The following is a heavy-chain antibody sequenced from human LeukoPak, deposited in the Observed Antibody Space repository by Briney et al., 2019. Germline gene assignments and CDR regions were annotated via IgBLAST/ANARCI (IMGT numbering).Heavy chain of an antibody. CDR1: GFTFSSNG. CDR3: ATGRGVPGFQFFDH. V-gene: IGHV3-30*02. Sequence: GGSLRLSCAASGFTFSSNGMHWVRQAPGKGLEWVAFIEYDGSQKHFADSVKGRFTISRDNSANTLYLQLNSLRVEDTAVYYCATGRGVPGFQFFDHWGQGTLITVSS. D-gene: IGHD3-10*01. J-gene: IGHJ4*02. CDR2: IEYDGSQK.